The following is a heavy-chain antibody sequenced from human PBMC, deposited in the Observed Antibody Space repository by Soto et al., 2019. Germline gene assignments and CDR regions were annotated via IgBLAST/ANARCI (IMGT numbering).Heavy chain of an antibody. J-gene: IGHJ4*02. CDR3: ARGGIAAAAPPDY. Sequence: SETLSLTCTVSGGSISSSSYYWGWIRQPPGKGLEWIGSFYYSGSTYYNPSLKSRVTISVDTSKNQFSLKLSSVTAADTAVYYCARGGIAAAAPPDYWGQGTLVTVSS. V-gene: IGHV4-39*01. CDR1: GGSISSSSYY. CDR2: FYYSGST. D-gene: IGHD6-13*01.